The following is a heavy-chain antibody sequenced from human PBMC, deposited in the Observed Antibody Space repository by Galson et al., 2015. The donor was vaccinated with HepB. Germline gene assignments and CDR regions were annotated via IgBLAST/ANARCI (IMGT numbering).Heavy chain of an antibody. CDR1: GFTFSSYG. D-gene: IGHD4-17*01. CDR3: ARDRYGDCDVY. J-gene: IGHJ4*02. Sequence: SLRLSCAASGFTFSSYGMHWVRQAPGTGLEWVAVISYDGSNKYYADSVKGRFTISRDNSKNTLCLQMNSLRAEDTAVYYCARDRYGDCDVYWGQGTLVTVSS. CDR2: ISYDGSNK. V-gene: IGHV3-30*03.